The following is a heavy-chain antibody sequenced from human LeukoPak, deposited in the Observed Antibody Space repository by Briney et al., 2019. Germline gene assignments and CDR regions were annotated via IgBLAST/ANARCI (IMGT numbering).Heavy chain of an antibody. Sequence: HPGGSLRLSCAASGFTFSSYAMHWVRQAPGKGLEWVAVISYDGSNKYYADSVKGRFTISRDNSKNTLYLQMNSLRAEDTAVYYCARDRLGATTPFFDYWGQGTLVTVSS. CDR1: GFTFSSYA. J-gene: IGHJ4*02. V-gene: IGHV3-30*04. CDR3: ARDRLGATTPFFDY. CDR2: ISYDGSNK. D-gene: IGHD1-26*01.